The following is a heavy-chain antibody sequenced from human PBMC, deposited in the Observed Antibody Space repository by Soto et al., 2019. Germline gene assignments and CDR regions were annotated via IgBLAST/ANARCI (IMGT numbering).Heavy chain of an antibody. CDR3: ARDGRGETAVAGTFDY. Sequence: GGSLRLSCAASGFTFSSYGMHWVRQAPGKGLEWVAVIWYDGSNKNYADSVKGRFTITRDNSKITLYLQMNSLRAEDTAVYYGARDGRGETAVAGTFDYWGQGTLVTVSS. D-gene: IGHD6-19*01. V-gene: IGHV3-33*01. CDR1: GFTFSSYG. CDR2: IWYDGSNK. J-gene: IGHJ4*02.